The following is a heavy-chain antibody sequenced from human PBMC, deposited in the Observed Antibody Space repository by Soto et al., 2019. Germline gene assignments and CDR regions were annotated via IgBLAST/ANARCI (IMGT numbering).Heavy chain of an antibody. V-gene: IGHV3-48*01. D-gene: IGHD6-13*01. Sequence: GGSLRLSCAASGFTFSTYSMNWFRQAPGKGLEWVSYISSSSSTIFYTDSVKGRFTVSRDNAKNSLYLQMNSLRAEDTAVYYCARAQQLVRDDAFDIWGQGTMVTVSS. CDR2: ISSSSSTI. J-gene: IGHJ3*02. CDR1: GFTFSTYS. CDR3: ARAQQLVRDDAFDI.